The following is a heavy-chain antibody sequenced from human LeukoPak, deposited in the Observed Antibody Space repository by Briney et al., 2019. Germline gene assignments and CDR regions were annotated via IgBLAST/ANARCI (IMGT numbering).Heavy chain of an antibody. CDR1: NGSVNSANHY. V-gene: IGHV4-61*01. CDR2: IYYSGNT. D-gene: IGHD2-2*01. J-gene: IGHJ1*01. Sequence: SETLSLTCTVSNGSVNSANHYWSWMRQPPGKGLEWIGYIYYSGNTNYNPSLKSRVTMSVDTSKNQFSLKLNSVTAADTAVYYCARGHGVPAALEYFQDWGQGTVVTVSS. CDR3: ARGHGVPAALEYFQD.